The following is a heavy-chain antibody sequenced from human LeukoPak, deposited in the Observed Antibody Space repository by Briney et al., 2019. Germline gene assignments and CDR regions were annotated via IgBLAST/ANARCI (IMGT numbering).Heavy chain of an antibody. Sequence: SETLSLTCTVSGGSISSYSWSWIRQPPGEGLEWIGYIYYSGSTNYNPSLRSRVTISVDTSKNQFSLKLSSVTTADTAIYYCARHVYSSSPFDYWGQGTLLTVSS. V-gene: IGHV4-59*08. D-gene: IGHD6-13*01. CDR2: IYYSGST. CDR3: ARHVYSSSPFDY. J-gene: IGHJ4*02. CDR1: GGSISSYS.